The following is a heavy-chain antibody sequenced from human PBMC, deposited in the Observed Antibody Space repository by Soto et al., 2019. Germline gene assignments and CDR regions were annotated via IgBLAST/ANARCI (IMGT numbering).Heavy chain of an antibody. CDR1: GGTFSSYA. CDR3: AREYYDILTGSTYYYYGMDV. J-gene: IGHJ6*02. CDR2: IIPIFGTA. V-gene: IGHV1-69*13. Sequence: VASVKVSCKASGGTFSSYAISWVRQAPGQGLEWMGGIIPIFGTANYAQKFQGRVTITADESTSTAYMELSSLRSEDTAVYYCAREYYDILTGSTYYYYGMDVWGQGTTVTVSS. D-gene: IGHD3-9*01.